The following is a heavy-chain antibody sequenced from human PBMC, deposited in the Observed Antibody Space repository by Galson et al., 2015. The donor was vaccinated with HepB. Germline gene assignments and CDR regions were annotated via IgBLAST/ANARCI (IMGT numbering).Heavy chain of an antibody. CDR1: GGTFSNYA. CDR2: IIPIFGIA. Sequence: SVKVSCKASGGTFSNYAISWVRQAPGQGLEWMGGIIPIFGIANYAQKFQGRVTITADESTSTAYMELSSLRSEDTAVYYCARDRGYGDYVYYFDYWGQGTLVTVSS. D-gene: IGHD4-17*01. J-gene: IGHJ4*02. V-gene: IGHV1-69*13. CDR3: ARDRGYGDYVYYFDY.